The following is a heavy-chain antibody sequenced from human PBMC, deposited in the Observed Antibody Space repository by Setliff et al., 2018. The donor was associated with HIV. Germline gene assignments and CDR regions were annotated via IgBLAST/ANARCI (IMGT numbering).Heavy chain of an antibody. J-gene: IGHJ3*01. V-gene: IGHV1-18*01. CDR2: ISGFNGNT. Sequence: ASVKVSCKASGYSFARYGLSWVRQAPGQGLEWMGWISGFNGNTKYAQSFQDRVAMTTETATSTAYMEMRSLRSDDTAVYFCARVPYRSACFSGGHDAFDVWGQGTMVTV. CDR1: GYSFARYG. CDR3: ARVPYRSACFSGGHDAFDV. D-gene: IGHD6-19*01.